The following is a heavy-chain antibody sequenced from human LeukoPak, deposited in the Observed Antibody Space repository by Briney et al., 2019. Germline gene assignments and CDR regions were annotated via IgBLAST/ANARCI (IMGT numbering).Heavy chain of an antibody. CDR3: ARVPAIAAAGYFDY. CDR1: GFTFRSYA. CDR2: ISYDGSNK. D-gene: IGHD6-13*01. J-gene: IGHJ4*02. V-gene: IGHV3-30*04. Sequence: GGSLRLSCAASGFTFRSYAMHWVRQAPGKGLEWVAVISYDGSNKYYADSVKGRFTISRDNSKNTLYLQMNSLRAEDTAVYYCARVPAIAAAGYFDYWGQGTLVTVSS.